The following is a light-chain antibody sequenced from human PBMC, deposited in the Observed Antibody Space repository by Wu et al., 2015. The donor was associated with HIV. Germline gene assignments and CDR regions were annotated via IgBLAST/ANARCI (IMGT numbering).Light chain of an antibody. Sequence: EIVLTQSPATLSLFPGRRATLSCRASQSIARDLAWYQQKPGQSPRLLIYGASDRATGIPDRFSGSGSGTDFTLTISSLEPEDFAVYYCQHRSNWPTFGQGTKVEIQ. CDR3: QHRSNWPT. J-gene: IGKJ1*01. CDR1: QSIARD. V-gene: IGKV3-11*01. CDR2: GAS.